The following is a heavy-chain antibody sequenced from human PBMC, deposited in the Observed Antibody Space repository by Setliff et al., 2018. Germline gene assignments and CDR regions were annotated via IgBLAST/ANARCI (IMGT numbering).Heavy chain of an antibody. V-gene: IGHV3-21*04. D-gene: IGHD4-17*01. Sequence: PGGSLRLSCAASGFNFSSYAFNWVRQAPGKGLEWVSSISSRSTYIYYADSLKGRFTISRDNAKNSLYLQMNSLRAEDTASYYCARDPNGDYVGAFDPWGQGILVTVSS. CDR2: ISSRSTYI. CDR1: GFNFSSYA. J-gene: IGHJ5*02. CDR3: ARDPNGDYVGAFDP.